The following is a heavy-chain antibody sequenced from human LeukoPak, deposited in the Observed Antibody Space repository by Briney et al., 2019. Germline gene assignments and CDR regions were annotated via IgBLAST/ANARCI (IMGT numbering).Heavy chain of an antibody. CDR1: GGSFRGYY. CDR2: INHSGST. CDR3: ARGVDGAY. J-gene: IGHJ4*02. Sequence: PSETLSLTCAVYGGSFRGYYWSWIRHPPGKGLEWIGEINHSGSTNYNPSLKSRVTISVDTSKNQFSLKLSSVTAADTAVYYCARGVDGAYWGQGTLVTVSS. V-gene: IGHV4-34*01. D-gene: IGHD3-16*01.